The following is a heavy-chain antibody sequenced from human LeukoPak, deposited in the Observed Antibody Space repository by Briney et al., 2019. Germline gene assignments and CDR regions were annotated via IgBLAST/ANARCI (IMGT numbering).Heavy chain of an antibody. V-gene: IGHV3-48*03. J-gene: IGHJ4*02. CDR3: ARGGHSSGGSRTFDY. CDR1: GFTFSSYE. D-gene: IGHD2-15*01. CDR2: ISSSGSTI. Sequence: GGSLRLSCAASGFTFSSYEMNWVRQAPGKGLEWVSYISSSGSTIYYADSVKGRFTISRDNAKNSLYLQMNSLRAEDTAVYYCARGGHSSGGSRTFDYWGQGTLVTVSS.